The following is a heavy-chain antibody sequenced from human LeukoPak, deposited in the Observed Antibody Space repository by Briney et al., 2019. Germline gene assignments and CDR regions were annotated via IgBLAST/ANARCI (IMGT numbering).Heavy chain of an antibody. V-gene: IGHV3-23*01. CDR3: AKKAAYCGGDCFSLFDY. D-gene: IGHD2-21*02. Sequence: GGSLRLSCAASGFTFSIYAMSWVRQAPGKGLEWVSTITGTGGDTYYADSVQGRFTISRDNSKNTLCLQTNSLRAEDTAIYYCAKKAAYCGGDCFSLFDYWGQGTLVTVSS. CDR1: GFTFSIYA. J-gene: IGHJ4*02. CDR2: ITGTGGDT.